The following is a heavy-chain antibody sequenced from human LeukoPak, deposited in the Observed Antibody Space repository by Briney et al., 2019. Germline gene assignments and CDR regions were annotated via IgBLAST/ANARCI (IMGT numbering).Heavy chain of an antibody. CDR1: GYIFTNYG. V-gene: IGHV1-18*01. J-gene: IGHJ4*02. CDR3: ARGGPPGGSGAYSDH. D-gene: IGHD2-15*01. Sequence: ASVKVSCKASGYIFTNYGITWVRQAPGQGLEWMGWISAHNGDTTYAQKFQGRLTLTTDTSTSTLYMEMRSLRPDDTAVYYCARGGPPGGSGAYSDHWGQGTLVTVSS. CDR2: ISAHNGDT.